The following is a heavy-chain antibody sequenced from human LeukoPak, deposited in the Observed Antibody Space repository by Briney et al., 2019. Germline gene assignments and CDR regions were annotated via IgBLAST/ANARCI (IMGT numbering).Heavy chain of an antibody. D-gene: IGHD6-19*01. Sequence: SETLSLTCTVSGGSISSYYWSWIRQPPGKGLEWIGYIYYSGSTNYNPSLKSRVTISVDTSKNQFSLKLSSVTAADTAVYYCARVRYSSGWHDLTDNWFDPWGQGTLVTVSS. V-gene: IGHV4-59*01. CDR1: GGSISSYY. J-gene: IGHJ5*02. CDR2: IYYSGST. CDR3: ARVRYSSGWHDLTDNWFDP.